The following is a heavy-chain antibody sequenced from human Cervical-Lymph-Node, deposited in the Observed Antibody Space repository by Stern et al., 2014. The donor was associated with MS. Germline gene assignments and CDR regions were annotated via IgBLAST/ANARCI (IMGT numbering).Heavy chain of an antibody. D-gene: IGHD3-22*01. Sequence: QVQLVQSGAEVKKPGASVKVSCKASGYTFTSYYIHWVRQAPGQGLEWMGIINPSGDSTTYSQKFQDRFPMTRDTSTSTLYMELSSLRSEDTAVYYCARDMYYATSGSYYGFDYWGQGTLVTVSS. CDR3: ARDMYYATSGSYYGFDY. J-gene: IGHJ4*02. CDR1: GYTFTSYY. CDR2: INPSGDST. V-gene: IGHV1-46*01.